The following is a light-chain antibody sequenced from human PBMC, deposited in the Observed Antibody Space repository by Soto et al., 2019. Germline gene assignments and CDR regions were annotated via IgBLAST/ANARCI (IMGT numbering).Light chain of an antibody. CDR2: AAS. V-gene: IGKV1-39*01. CDR3: QQSYSTPQT. Sequence: DIQMTQSPSSLSASVGVRVTITCRSSQSISSYLNWYQQKPGKAPKLLIYAASSLQSGVPSRFSGSGSGTDFTLSISSLQPEDFATYYCQQSYSTPQTFGQGTKVDI. J-gene: IGKJ1*01. CDR1: QSISSY.